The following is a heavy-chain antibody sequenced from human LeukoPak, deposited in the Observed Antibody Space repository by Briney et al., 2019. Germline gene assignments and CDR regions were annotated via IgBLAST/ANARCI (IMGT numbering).Heavy chain of an antibody. V-gene: IGHV4-61*02. CDR3: ARGEGYDSSGSATGDAFDI. J-gene: IGHJ3*02. CDR1: GGSISSGSYY. CDR2: IYTSGST. D-gene: IGHD3-22*01. Sequence: SQTLSLTCTVSGGSISSGSYYWSWIRQPAGKGLEWIGRIYTSGSTNYNPSLKSRVTISVDTSKNQFSLKLSSVTAADTAVYYCARGEGYDSSGSATGDAFDIWGQGTMVTVSS.